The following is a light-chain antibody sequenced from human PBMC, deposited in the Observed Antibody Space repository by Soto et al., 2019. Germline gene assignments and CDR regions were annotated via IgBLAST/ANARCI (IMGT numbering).Light chain of an antibody. Sequence: DIQMTQSPSSLSASVGDKVTITCRASQTISDYVNWYHQKPGKAPKLLIFGASTLQTGVPSRFSGSGSGTAFTLLISSLQPEDVATYYCQRRDDTPWTLGLGTNVEI. CDR2: GAS. CDR3: QRRDDTPWT. V-gene: IGKV1-39*01. CDR1: QTISDY. J-gene: IGKJ1*01.